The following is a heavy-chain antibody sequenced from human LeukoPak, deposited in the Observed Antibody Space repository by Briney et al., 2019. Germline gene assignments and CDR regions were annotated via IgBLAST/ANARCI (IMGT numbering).Heavy chain of an antibody. Sequence: GGSLRLSCAVSGFTLSDYFMIWVRQVSGKGLQWVAYISKTGATIQYEDSVKGRFTISRDNAQNALYLQMNSLRVDDTGMYFCAREDYGGTNFDQWGQGTLVTVSS. CDR1: GFTLSDYF. CDR2: ISKTGATI. J-gene: IGHJ4*02. CDR3: AREDYGGTNFDQ. D-gene: IGHD4-23*01. V-gene: IGHV3-11*01.